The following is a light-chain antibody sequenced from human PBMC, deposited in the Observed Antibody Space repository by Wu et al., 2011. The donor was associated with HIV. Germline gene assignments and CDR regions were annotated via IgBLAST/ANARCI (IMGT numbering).Light chain of an antibody. CDR1: RSVNSL. V-gene: IGKV3-20*01. J-gene: IGKJ2*01. Sequence: EVVLTQFPATLSLSPGQRATLSCRASRSVNSLLAWYQHKPGQAPRLLIYGASSRATGIPDRFSGSGSGTDFTLTIGRLEPEDFAVYYCQQYGAVPYTFGQGTNLEIK. CDR3: QQYGAVPYT. CDR2: GAS.